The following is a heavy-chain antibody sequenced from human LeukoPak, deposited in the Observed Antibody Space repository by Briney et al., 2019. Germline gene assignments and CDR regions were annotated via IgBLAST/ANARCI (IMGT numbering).Heavy chain of an antibody. Sequence: ASVKVSCKASGYTFTGYYMHWVRQAPGQGLEWMGIINPSGGSTSYAQKFQGRVTMTRDMSTSTVYMELSSLRSEDTAVYYCARVSDYSSSWYSPFDYWGQGTLVTVSS. CDR3: ARVSDYSSSWYSPFDY. D-gene: IGHD6-13*01. V-gene: IGHV1-46*01. CDR1: GYTFTGYY. J-gene: IGHJ4*02. CDR2: INPSGGST.